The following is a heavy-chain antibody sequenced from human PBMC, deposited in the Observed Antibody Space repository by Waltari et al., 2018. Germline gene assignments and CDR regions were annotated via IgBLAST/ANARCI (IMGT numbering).Heavy chain of an antibody. V-gene: IGHV4-39*07. CDR2: IYYSGST. Sequence: QLQLQESGPGLVKPSETLSLTCTVSGGSINSSSYYWGWIRQPPGKGLECIWSIYYSGSTYSNPSLKSRVTISVDTSKNQFSLKLSSVTAADTAVYYCAREGATGNWFDPWGQGTLVTVSS. J-gene: IGHJ5*02. D-gene: IGHD5-12*01. CDR3: AREGATGNWFDP. CDR1: GGSINSSSYY.